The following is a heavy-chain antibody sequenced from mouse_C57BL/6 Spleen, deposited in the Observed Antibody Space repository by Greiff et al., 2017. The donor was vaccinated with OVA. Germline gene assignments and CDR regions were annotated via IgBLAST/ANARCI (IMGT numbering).Heavy chain of an antibody. V-gene: IGHV1-69*01. J-gene: IGHJ2*01. CDR3: ARRGGSSSYFDY. CDR1: GYTFTSYW. CDR2: IDPSDSYT. D-gene: IGHD1-1*01. Sequence: QVQLKQPEAELVMPGASVKLSCKASGYTFTSYWMHWVKQRPGQGLEWIGEIDPSDSYTNYNQKFKGKSTLTVDKSSSTAYMQLSSLTSEDSAVYYCARRGGSSSYFDYWGQGTTLTVSS.